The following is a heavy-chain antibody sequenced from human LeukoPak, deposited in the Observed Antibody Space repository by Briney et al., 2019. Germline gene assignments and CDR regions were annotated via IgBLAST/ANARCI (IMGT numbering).Heavy chain of an antibody. V-gene: IGHV2-5*01. CDR1: GFSLSTSGVG. D-gene: IGHD3-10*01. CDR3: AHSGTGNWFDP. J-gene: IGHJ5*02. Sequence: SGPTLVKPTQTLTLTCTFSGFSLSTSGVGVGWIRQHPGKALEWPALIYWNDDKRYSPSLKSRLTITKDTSKNQVVLTMTNMDPVDTVAYYCAHSGTGNWFDPWGQGTLVTVSS. CDR2: IYWNDDK.